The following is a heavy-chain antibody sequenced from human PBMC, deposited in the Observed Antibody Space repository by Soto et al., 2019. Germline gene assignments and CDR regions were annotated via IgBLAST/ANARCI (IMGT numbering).Heavy chain of an antibody. D-gene: IGHD3-16*01. J-gene: IGHJ4*02. CDR3: AKARRVGGNSAFYFDF. CDR1: GFKFSNYA. V-gene: IGHV3-23*01. Sequence: PGGSLRLSCAASGFKFSNYAMSWVRQAPGKGLEWVSLISATGGGTYYADSVKGRFTISRDNSHNTLYLQVHSLTAEDTAVYYCAKARRVGGNSAFYFDFWGQGAQVTVSS. CDR2: ISATGGGT.